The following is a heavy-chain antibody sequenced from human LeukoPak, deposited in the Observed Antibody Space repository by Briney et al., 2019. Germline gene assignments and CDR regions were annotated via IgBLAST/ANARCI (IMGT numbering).Heavy chain of an antibody. D-gene: IGHD6-6*01. CDR1: GFFFSGYG. V-gene: IGHV3-30*02. Sequence: GGSLRLSCAASGFFFSGYGMHWVRQAPGKGLEWVAYVRYDESHKYYADSVKGRFTVSRDNSKNTLFLQMNSLRPEDTAVYYCEGVAAPGIYWGQGTLVTVSS. J-gene: IGHJ4*02. CDR3: EGVAAPGIY. CDR2: VRYDESHK.